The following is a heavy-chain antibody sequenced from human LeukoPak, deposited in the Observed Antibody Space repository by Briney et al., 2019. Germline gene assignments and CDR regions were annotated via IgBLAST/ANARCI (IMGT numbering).Heavy chain of an antibody. CDR1: GFTFSSYS. CDR2: ISSSSSYI. Sequence: QPGGSLRLSCAASGFTFSSYSMNWVRQAPGKGLEWVSSISSSSSYIYYADSVKGRFTISRDNAKNSLYLQMNSLRAEDTAVYYCARDGLGSGSYYPRRDAFDIWGQGTMVTVSS. CDR3: ARDGLGSGSYYPRRDAFDI. J-gene: IGHJ3*02. D-gene: IGHD3-10*01. V-gene: IGHV3-21*01.